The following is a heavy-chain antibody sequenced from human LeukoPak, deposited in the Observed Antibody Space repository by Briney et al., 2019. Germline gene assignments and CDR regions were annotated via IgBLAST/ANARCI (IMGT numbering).Heavy chain of an antibody. V-gene: IGHV3-21*01. Sequence: PGGSLTLSCAASGFTFSSYSMNWVRQAPGKGLEWVSSISSSSSYIYYADSVKGRFTISRDNAKNSLYLQMNSLRAEDTAVYYCARQDVVVPAFDAFDIWGQGTMVTVSS. CDR2: ISSSSSYI. CDR1: GFTFSSYS. CDR3: ARQDVVVPAFDAFDI. D-gene: IGHD2-15*01. J-gene: IGHJ3*02.